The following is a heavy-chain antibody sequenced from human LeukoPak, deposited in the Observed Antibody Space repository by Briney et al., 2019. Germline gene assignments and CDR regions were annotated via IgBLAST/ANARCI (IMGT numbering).Heavy chain of an antibody. CDR1: GFTFSSYG. D-gene: IGHD5-18*01. J-gene: IGHJ6*02. CDR3: AREDVDTAMARYYYYGMDV. CDR2: IWYDGSNK. Sequence: GGSLRLSCAASGFTFSSYGMHWVRQAPGKGLEWVAVIWYDGSNKYYADSVKGRFTISRDNSKNTLYLQMNSLRAEDTAVYYCAREDVDTAMARYYYYGMDVWGQGTTVTVSS. V-gene: IGHV3-33*01.